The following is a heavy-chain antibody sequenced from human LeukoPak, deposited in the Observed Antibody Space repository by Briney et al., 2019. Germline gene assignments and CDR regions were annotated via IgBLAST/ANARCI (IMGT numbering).Heavy chain of an antibody. D-gene: IGHD5-24*01. J-gene: IGHJ4*02. CDR1: GDSVSTNNAG. V-gene: IGHV6-1*01. CDR3: SRGWLQQGFDY. Sequence: SQTLSLTCAISGDSVSTNNAGWNWIRQSPSRGLEWLGRTYYSSNWYKDYAASVISRITINPDTSKNQFSLQLNSVTPEDTAVYYCSRGWLQQGFDYWGQGTLVTVSS. CDR2: TYYSSNWYK.